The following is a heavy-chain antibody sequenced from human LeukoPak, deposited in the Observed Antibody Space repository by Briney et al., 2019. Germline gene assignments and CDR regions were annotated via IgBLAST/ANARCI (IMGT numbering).Heavy chain of an antibody. D-gene: IGHD2-15*01. CDR1: GGSISSYY. J-gene: IGHJ4*02. V-gene: IGHV4-59*01. CDR3: GRGRDCSGGSCFSGLDY. CDR2: IYYSGNT. Sequence: PSETLSLTCTVSGGSISSYYWSWIRQPPGKGLEWIRYIYYSGNTNYNPSLKSPVTISVETSKTQFSLKLSSVTAADTAVYYCGRGRDCSGGSCFSGLDYWGQGTLVTVSS.